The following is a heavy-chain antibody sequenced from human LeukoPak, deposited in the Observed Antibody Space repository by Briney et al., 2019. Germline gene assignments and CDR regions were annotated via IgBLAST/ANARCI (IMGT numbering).Heavy chain of an antibody. D-gene: IGHD3-22*01. J-gene: IGHJ5*02. CDR1: GYTFTTNA. CDR3: ARDTGLGRYYDSSGYYSAGRWFDP. CDR2: INAGNGGT. V-gene: IGHV1-3*01. Sequence: ASLKASCKASGYTFTTNAIHWVRQAPGQRLEWMGWINAGNGGTKYSQKFQGRVTITRDTSASTAYMELSSLRSEDTAVYYCARDTGLGRYYDSSGYYSAGRWFDPWGQGTLVTVSS.